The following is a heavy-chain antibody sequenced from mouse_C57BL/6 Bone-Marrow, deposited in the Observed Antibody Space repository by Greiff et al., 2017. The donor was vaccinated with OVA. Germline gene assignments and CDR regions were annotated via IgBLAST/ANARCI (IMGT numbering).Heavy chain of an antibody. CDR3: AFRGAFAY. V-gene: IGHV14-2*01. J-gene: IGHJ3*01. CDR1: GFNIKDYY. CDR2: IDPEDGET. Sequence: EVQLQQSGAELVKPGASVKLSCTASGFNIKDYYMHWVKQRTEQGLEWIGRIDPEDGETKYATKFQGKATITADTSSNTAYLQLSSLTSEDTAVYYCAFRGAFAYWGQGTLVTVSA.